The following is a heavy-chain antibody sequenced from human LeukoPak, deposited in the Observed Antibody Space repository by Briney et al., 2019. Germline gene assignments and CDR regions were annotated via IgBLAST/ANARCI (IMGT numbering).Heavy chain of an antibody. D-gene: IGHD4/OR15-4a*01. CDR3: AKTPYGGTVGYFDY. V-gene: IGHV3-23*01. J-gene: IGHJ4*02. Sequence: PAGSLRLSCAASGFTFSSYAMSWVRQAPGKGLEWVSAISGSGGSTYYADSVKGRFTISRDNSKNTLYLQMNSLRAEDTAVYYCAKTPYGGTVGYFDYWGQGTLVTVSS. CDR2: ISGSGGST. CDR1: GFTFSSYA.